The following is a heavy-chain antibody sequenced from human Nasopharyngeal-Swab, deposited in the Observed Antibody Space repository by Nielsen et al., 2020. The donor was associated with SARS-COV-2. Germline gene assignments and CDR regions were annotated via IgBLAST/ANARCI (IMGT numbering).Heavy chain of an antibody. V-gene: IGHV1-18*01. CDR1: GYTFTSYG. CDR2: ISAYNGNT. CDR3: ARESEGPSDYYYYGMDV. J-gene: IGHJ6*02. Sequence: ASVKVSCKASGYTFTSYGISWVRQAPGQGLEWMGWISAYNGNTNYAQKLQGRVTMTTDKSTSTAYMELRSLRSDDTAVYYCARESEGPSDYYYYGMDVWGQGTTVTVSS.